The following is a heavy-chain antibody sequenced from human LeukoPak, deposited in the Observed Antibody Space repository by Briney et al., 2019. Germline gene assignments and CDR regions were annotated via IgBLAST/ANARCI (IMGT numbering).Heavy chain of an antibody. CDR2: IYPRDGST. V-gene: IGHV1-46*01. CDR1: GYPFTSNY. J-gene: IGHJ4*02. Sequence: ASVKVSCKASGYPFTSNYIHWVRQAPGQGLEWMGMIYPRDGSTSYAQKFQGRVTVTRDTSTSTVHMELSGLRSEDTAVYYCARDQEGFDYWGQGTLVTVSS. CDR3: ARDQEGFDY.